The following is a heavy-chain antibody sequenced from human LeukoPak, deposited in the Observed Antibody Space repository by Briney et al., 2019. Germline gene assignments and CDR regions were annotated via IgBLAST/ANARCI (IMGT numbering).Heavy chain of an antibody. CDR3: ARALRDLYYYGMDV. D-gene: IGHD3-10*01. V-gene: IGHV1-8*01. Sequence: ASMKVSCKASGYTSTIYDINWVRQATGQGLEWMGWMNPNSGNTGFAQKFQGRVTMTRNTSISTAYMELSSLRSDDTAVYYCARALRDLYYYGMDVWGQGTTVTVSS. CDR2: MNPNSGNT. J-gene: IGHJ6*02. CDR1: GYTSTIYD.